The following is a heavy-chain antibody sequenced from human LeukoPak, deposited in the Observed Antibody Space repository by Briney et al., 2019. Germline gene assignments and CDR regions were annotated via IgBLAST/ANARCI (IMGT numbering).Heavy chain of an antibody. CDR3: ARGADRYSGSYAY. D-gene: IGHD1-26*01. CDR1: GYTFTGYY. J-gene: IGHJ4*02. V-gene: IGHV1-2*02. Sequence: ASVKVSCKASGYTFTGYYMHWLRQAPGQGLEWMGWINPNSGGTNYAQKFQGRVTMTRDTSISTAYMELSRLRSDDTVVYYCARGADRYSGSYAYWGQGTLVTVSS. CDR2: INPNSGGT.